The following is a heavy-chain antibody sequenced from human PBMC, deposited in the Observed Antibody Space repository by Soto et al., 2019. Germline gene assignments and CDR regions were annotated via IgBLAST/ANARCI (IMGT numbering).Heavy chain of an antibody. V-gene: IGHV1-2*02. CDR2: INPNSGGT. CDR1: GYTFTGYY. CDR3: ARGALAGIVVVRGLYNWFDP. J-gene: IGHJ5*02. Sequence: GASVKVSCKASGYTFTGYYMHWVRQAPGQGLEWMGWINPNSGGTNYAQKFQGRVTMTRDTSICTAYMELSRLRSDDTAVYYCARGALAGIVVVRGLYNWFDPWGQGTLVTVSS. D-gene: IGHD3-22*01.